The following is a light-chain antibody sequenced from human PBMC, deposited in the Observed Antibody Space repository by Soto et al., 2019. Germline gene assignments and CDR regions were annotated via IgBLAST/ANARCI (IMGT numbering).Light chain of an antibody. Sequence: QAVVTQPASVSGSPGQSITISCTGTSSDVGSYNLVSWYQQHPGKAPKLMIYEGSKRPSGVSNRFSGSKSGNTASLTISGLQAEDEADYYCCSYAGGSVYVFGTGTKLTVL. V-gene: IGLV2-23*01. CDR2: EGS. CDR1: SSDVGSYNL. CDR3: CSYAGGSVYV. J-gene: IGLJ1*01.